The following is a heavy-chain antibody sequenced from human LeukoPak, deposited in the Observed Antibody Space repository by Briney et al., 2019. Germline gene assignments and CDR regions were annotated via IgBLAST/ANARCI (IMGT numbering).Heavy chain of an antibody. Sequence: SQTLSLTCAISGDSVSSNSAAWNWIRQSPSRGLEWLGRTYYRSKWYNDYAVSVKSRITIKPDTSKNQISLKLSSVTAADTAVYYCARQGSSGYYFDYWGQGTLVTVSS. CDR3: ARQGSSGYYFDY. CDR1: GDSVSSNSAA. V-gene: IGHV6-1*01. CDR2: TYYRSKWYN. J-gene: IGHJ4*02. D-gene: IGHD6-19*01.